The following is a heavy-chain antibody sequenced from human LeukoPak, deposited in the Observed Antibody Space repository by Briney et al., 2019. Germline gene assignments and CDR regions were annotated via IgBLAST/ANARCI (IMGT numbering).Heavy chain of an antibody. D-gene: IGHD3-3*01. Sequence: ASVKVSCKASGYTFTSYYIHWVRQAPGQGLEWMGIINPSGGSTSYAQKFQGRVTMTRDTSTSTVYMELSSLRSEDTAVYYCARGSVVDFWSGPLRASRWKNDDAFDIWGQGTMVTVSS. V-gene: IGHV1-46*01. CDR2: INPSGGST. CDR1: GYTFTSYY. J-gene: IGHJ3*02. CDR3: ARGSVVDFWSGPLRASRWKNDDAFDI.